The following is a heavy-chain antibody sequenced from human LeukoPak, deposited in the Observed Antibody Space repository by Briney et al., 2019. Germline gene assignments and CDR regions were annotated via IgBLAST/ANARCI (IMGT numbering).Heavy chain of an antibody. V-gene: IGHV3-23*01. J-gene: IGHJ4*02. CDR3: AKDSSSWYFDY. CDR2: ISGSGGST. D-gene: IGHD6-13*01. Sequence: GGSLRLSCAASGFTFSSYAMSWVRQAPGKGLEWVSAISGSGGSTYYADSVKGRFTVSRDNSKSTLYLQMNSLRAEDTAVYYCAKDSSSWYFDYWGQGTLVTVSS. CDR1: GFTFSSYA.